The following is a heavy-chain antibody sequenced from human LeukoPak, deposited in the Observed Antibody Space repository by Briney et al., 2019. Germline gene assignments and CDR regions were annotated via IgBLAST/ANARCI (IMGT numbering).Heavy chain of an antibody. CDR3: ARVHDYGIN. Sequence: SETLSLTCTVSGVSISSSSYYWGWIRQPPGKGLEWIGSIYYSGSTYYNPSLKSRVTISVDTSKNQFSLKLSSVTAADTAVYYCARVHDYGINWGQETLVTVSS. D-gene: IGHD4-17*01. V-gene: IGHV4-39*01. CDR2: IYYSGST. CDR1: GVSISSSSYY. J-gene: IGHJ4*02.